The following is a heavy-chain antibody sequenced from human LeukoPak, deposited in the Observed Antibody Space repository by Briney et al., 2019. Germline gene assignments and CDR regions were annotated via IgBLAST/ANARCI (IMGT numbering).Heavy chain of an antibody. V-gene: IGHV1-2*06. CDR3: ARPATSYYYDSSGYYSDDY. J-gene: IGHJ4*02. CDR1: GYTFTGYY. CDR2: INPNSGGT. Sequence: ASVKVSCKASGYTFTGYYMHWVRQAPGQGLEWMGRINPNSGGTNYAQKFQGRVTMTRDTSISTAYMELSRLRSDDTAVYYCARPATSYYYDSSGYYSDDYWGQGTLVTVSS. D-gene: IGHD3-22*01.